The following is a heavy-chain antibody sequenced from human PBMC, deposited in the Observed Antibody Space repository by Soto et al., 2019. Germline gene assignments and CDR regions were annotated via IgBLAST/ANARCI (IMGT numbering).Heavy chain of an antibody. CDR2: IVVGSGNT. J-gene: IGHJ6*02. Sequence: ASVKVSCKASGFTFTSSAVHWVRLARGQRLEWIGWIVVGSGNTNYAQKFQERVTITRDMSTSTAYMELSSLRSEDTAVYYCAAGVGSSWLYDYGMDVRGQRTTVTVSS. V-gene: IGHV1-58*01. D-gene: IGHD6-13*01. CDR1: GFTFTSSA. CDR3: AAGVGSSWLYDYGMDV.